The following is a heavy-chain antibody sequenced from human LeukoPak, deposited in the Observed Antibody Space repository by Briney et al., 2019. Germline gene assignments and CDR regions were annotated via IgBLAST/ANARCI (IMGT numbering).Heavy chain of an antibody. CDR1: GGSISSYY. CDR2: IYTSGST. V-gene: IGHV4-4*07. D-gene: IGHD2-15*01. CDR3: ARNRKMGYCSGGSCYKPPADAFDI. Sequence: SETLSLTCTVSGGSISSYYWSWIRQPAGKELEWIGRIYTSGSTNYNPSLKSRVTMSVDTSKNQFSLKLSSVTAADTAVYYCARNRKMGYCSGGSCYKPPADAFDIWGQGTMVTVSS. J-gene: IGHJ3*02.